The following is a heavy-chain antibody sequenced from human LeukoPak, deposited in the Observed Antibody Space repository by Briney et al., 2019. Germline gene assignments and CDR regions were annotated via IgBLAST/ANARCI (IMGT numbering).Heavy chain of an antibody. Sequence: SQTLSLTCAISGESASSNSGAWNWIRQSPSRGLEWLGRTYYRSKWRYDYAVSVKSRMTINPYTSKNQFSLQLNSTAPEDTAVYYWAGHSNGWSHFDYWGQGTLVTVSS. CDR1: GESASSNSGA. J-gene: IGHJ4*02. D-gene: IGHD6-19*01. CDR2: TYYRSKWRY. CDR3: AGHSNGWSHFDY. V-gene: IGHV6-1*01.